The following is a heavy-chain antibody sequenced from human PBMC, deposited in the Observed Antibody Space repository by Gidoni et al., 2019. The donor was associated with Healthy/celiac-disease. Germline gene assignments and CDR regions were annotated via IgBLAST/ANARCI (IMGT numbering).Heavy chain of an antibody. V-gene: IGHV4-59*01. CDR3: ARGFDILTGYPLFDY. D-gene: IGHD3-9*01. Sequence: QVQLQESGPGLVKPSETLSLTCTVSGGSISSYYWSWIRQPPGKGLEWIGYIYYSGSTNYNPSLKSRVTISVDTSKNQFSLKLSSVTAADTAVYYCARGFDILTGYPLFDYWGQGTLVTVSS. CDR2: IYYSGST. CDR1: GGSISSYY. J-gene: IGHJ4*02.